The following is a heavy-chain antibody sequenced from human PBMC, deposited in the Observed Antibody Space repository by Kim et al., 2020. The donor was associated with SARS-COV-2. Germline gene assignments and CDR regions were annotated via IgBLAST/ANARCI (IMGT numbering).Heavy chain of an antibody. J-gene: IGHJ4*01. V-gene: IGHV3-33*01. D-gene: IGHD6-13*01. Sequence: GGSLRLSCVGSGFTFSDYGMHWVRQAPGKGLEWVALNWHDGSHIFYTDSVKGRFTISRENSKNTLYLQMNSLRVDDTAVYYCTRDISSWYFDYWGQGTLVTVSS. CDR3: TRDISSWYFDY. CDR2: NWHDGSHI. CDR1: GFTFSDYG.